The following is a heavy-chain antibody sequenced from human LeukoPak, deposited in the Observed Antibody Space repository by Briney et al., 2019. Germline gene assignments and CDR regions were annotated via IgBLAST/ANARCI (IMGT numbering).Heavy chain of an antibody. CDR1: GFTFSSYS. J-gene: IGHJ4*02. CDR3: ARHLYHCGGGNCYYYFDY. Sequence: GGSLRLSCAASGFTFSSYSMNWVRQAPGKGLEWVSYISSSSSTIYYADSVKGRFTISRDNAEDSLYLQMNSLRAEDTAIYYCARHLYHCGGGNCYYYFDYWGQGTLVTVSS. D-gene: IGHD2-21*02. CDR2: ISSSSSTI. V-gene: IGHV3-48*04.